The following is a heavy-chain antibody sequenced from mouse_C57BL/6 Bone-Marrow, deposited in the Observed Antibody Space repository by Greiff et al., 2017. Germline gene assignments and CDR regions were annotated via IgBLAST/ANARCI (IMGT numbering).Heavy chain of an antibody. J-gene: IGHJ2*01. V-gene: IGHV14-4*01. Sequence: EVQLQQSGAELVRPGASVKLSCTASGFNIKDDYIHWVKQRPEQGLEWIGWIDPEIGDTEYASKFQGKATITSDTSSNTAYLQHSSLTSEANAVYYCSSFDGHYFGFWGQGTPLTVAS. CDR2: IDPEIGDT. CDR1: GFNIKDDY. CDR3: SSFDGHYFGF. D-gene: IGHD2-3*01.